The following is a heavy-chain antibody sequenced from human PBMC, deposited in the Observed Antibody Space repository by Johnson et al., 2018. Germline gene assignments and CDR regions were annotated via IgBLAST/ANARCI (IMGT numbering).Heavy chain of an antibody. V-gene: IGHV3-30*18. J-gene: IGHJ1*01. CDR3: AKDPHDNSWYRYFQE. Sequence: QVQLVQSGGGVVQPGRSLILSCAASGFTLSSYGIHWVRQAPGKGLEWVAVISYDGSDKYYADSVKGRFIMSRDNSKNTLYLQMNSLRAEDTAVYYCAKDPHDNSWYRYFQEWGQGTLVTVSS. CDR2: ISYDGSDK. CDR1: GFTLSSYG. D-gene: IGHD6-13*01.